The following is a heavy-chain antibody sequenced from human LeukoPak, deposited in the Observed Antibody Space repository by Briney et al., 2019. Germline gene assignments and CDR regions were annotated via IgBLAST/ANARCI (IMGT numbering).Heavy chain of an antibody. V-gene: IGHV3-23*01. Sequence: GGSLRLSCAASGFTFDDYAMHWVRQAPGKGLEWVSGISSSGGLTFYADSVKGRFTVSRDNSKSTLYLQMNSLRVEDTAVYYCAKVISGWYPFGDWGQGTLVTVSS. CDR2: ISSSGGLT. CDR3: AKVISGWYPFGD. D-gene: IGHD6-19*01. CDR1: GFTFDDYA. J-gene: IGHJ4*02.